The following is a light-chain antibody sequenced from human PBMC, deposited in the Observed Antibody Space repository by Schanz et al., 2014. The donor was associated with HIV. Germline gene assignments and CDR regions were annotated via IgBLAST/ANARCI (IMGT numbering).Light chain of an antibody. CDR1: QSVSRF. CDR2: DAS. Sequence: EIVMTQSPATLSVSPGERATLSCRASQSVSRFLAWYQQKPGQAPRLLIYDASSRATGIPDRFSGSGSGTDFTLIISRLEPEDFAVYYCQQYGSSPETFGQGTKVEIK. CDR3: QQYGSSPET. V-gene: IGKV3-20*01. J-gene: IGKJ1*01.